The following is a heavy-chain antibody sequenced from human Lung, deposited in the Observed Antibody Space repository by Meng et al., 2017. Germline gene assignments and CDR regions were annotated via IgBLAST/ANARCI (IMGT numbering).Heavy chain of an antibody. CDR1: CITFSRYA. CDR3: AREASYTLAGMDV. CDR2: ISHDGTNQ. D-gene: IGHD1-26*01. V-gene: IGHV3-30*03. J-gene: IGHJ6*02. Sequence: VQLVESGASVGIPGTTLSLSFAASCITFSRYAMHWLRQTPGKGLEWVSVISHDGTNQFYVDSVKGRFTSSRDNSHATLYLQMSRLRPEDTAVYYCAREASYTLAGMDVWGQGTMVTVSS.